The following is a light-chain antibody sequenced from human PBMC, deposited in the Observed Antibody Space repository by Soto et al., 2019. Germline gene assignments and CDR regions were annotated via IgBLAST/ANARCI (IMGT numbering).Light chain of an antibody. V-gene: IGKV3-11*01. CDR1: QSVSSY. CDR3: QQRSNWSFT. Sequence: EIVLTQSPATLSLSPGERATLSCRASQSVSSYLAWYQQKPGQAPRLLIYDASNRATGIPVRFSGSGSGTDFTLTISSLEPEDFAVYYCQQRSNWSFTFGPGTKVDIK. CDR2: DAS. J-gene: IGKJ3*01.